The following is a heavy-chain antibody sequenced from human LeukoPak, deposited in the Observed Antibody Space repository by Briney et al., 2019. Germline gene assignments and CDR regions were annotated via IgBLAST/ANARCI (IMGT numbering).Heavy chain of an antibody. CDR1: GFTFDDYA. J-gene: IGHJ4*02. CDR2: ISWNSGSI. Sequence: SLRLSCAASGFTFDDYAMHWVRQAPGKGLEWVSGISWNSGSIGYADSVKGRFTISRDNAKNSLYLQMNSLRAEDTAVYYCARQVAEPDFFDYWGQGTLVTVSS. V-gene: IGHV3-9*01. D-gene: IGHD6-19*01. CDR3: ARQVAEPDFFDY.